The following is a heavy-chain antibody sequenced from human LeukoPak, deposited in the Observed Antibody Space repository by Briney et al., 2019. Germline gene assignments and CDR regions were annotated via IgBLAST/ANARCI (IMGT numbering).Heavy chain of an antibody. CDR1: CGALSRGGYF. V-gene: IGHV4-31*03. CDR2: IYYSGST. CDR3: TRDVPRSSGYPDN. J-gene: IGHJ4*02. D-gene: IGHD3-22*01. Sequence: TPSLPRTVSCGALSRGGYFLSWIRPPPRKGPGWVGYIYYSGSTYYNPSLKSRVTISVDTSKNQFSLKLSSVTAADTAVYYCTRDVPRSSGYPDNWGQGTLVTVSS.